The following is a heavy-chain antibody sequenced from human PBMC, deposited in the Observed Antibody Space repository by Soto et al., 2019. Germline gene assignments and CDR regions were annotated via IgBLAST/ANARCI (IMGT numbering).Heavy chain of an antibody. J-gene: IGHJ4*02. CDR3: ANGGKYGQITPFDH. V-gene: IGHV3-30*18. Sequence: PGGSLRLSCVASGFTFSSYGMHWVRQAPGKGLEWVALISSDGNNKYYVDSVKGRFTISRDNSKNTLYLQMDSLRAEDTAVYYCANGGKYGQITPFDHWGQGTLVTVSS. D-gene: IGHD2-15*01. CDR2: ISSDGNNK. CDR1: GFTFSSYG.